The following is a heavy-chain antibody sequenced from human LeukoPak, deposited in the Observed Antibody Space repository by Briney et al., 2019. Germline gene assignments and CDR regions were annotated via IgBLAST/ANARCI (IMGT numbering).Heavy chain of an antibody. CDR1: GGFISSYY. D-gene: IGHD5/OR15-5a*01. Sequence: SETLSLTCTVSGGFISSYYWSWIRQPPGKGLEWMGYIYYTGNTNYNPSLKSRVTISIDTSKNQFPLKMRSATAADTAVYYCAREAVSTRVFDYWGQGSLVTVSS. CDR3: AREAVSTRVFDY. J-gene: IGHJ4*02. V-gene: IGHV4-59*12. CDR2: IYYTGNT.